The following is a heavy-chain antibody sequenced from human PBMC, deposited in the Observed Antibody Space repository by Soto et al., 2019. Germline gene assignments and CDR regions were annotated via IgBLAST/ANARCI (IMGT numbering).Heavy chain of an antibody. V-gene: IGHV3-74*01. J-gene: IGHJ6*02. CDR1: GLSFNIYW. CDR2: INSDGSHT. CDR3: AGGMAGLDV. Sequence: EVQLVESGGGLVQPGGSLRLSCAASGLSFNIYWMHWVRQVPGKGLVWLARINSDGSHTIYVDSVKGRFTISRDNAKSTVCLQMDSLRDEDTGVYYCAGGMAGLDVWGQGTTVNFSS.